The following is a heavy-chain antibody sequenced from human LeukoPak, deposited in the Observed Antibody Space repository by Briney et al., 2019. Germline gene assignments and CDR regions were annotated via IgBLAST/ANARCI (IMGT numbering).Heavy chain of an antibody. D-gene: IGHD2-2*01. CDR2: INPNSGGT. V-gene: IGHV1-2*02. CDR1: GYTFTGYY. Sequence: ASVKVSCKASGYTFTGYYMHWVRQAPGQGLEWIGWINPNSGGTNYAQKFQGRVTMTRDTSISTAYMELSRLRSDDTAVYYCARGIQDQLYDMVVVPAADDCDYWGQGTLVTVSS. CDR3: ARGIQDQLYDMVVVPAADDCDY. J-gene: IGHJ4*02.